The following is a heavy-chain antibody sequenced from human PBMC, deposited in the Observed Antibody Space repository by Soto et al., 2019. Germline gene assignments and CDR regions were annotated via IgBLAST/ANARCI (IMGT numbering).Heavy chain of an antibody. CDR1: GLTFSNYA. J-gene: IGHJ4*02. Sequence: EVQLLESGGGLVQPGGSLRLSCAASGLTFSNYAMSWVRQAPGKGLQWVSGISGSGGSTYYADSVKGRFTISRDNSLNTLFVQMNSLRAEDTAVYYFSKDHVGGYDRKFDYCGQGTLVTVSS. CDR3: SKDHVGGYDRKFDY. D-gene: IGHD5-12*01. V-gene: IGHV3-23*01. CDR2: ISGSGGST.